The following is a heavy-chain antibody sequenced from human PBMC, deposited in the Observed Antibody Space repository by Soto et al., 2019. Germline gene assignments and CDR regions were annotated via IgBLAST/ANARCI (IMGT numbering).Heavy chain of an antibody. Sequence: GGSLRLSCAASGFTFSNAWMSWVRQAPGKGLEWVGRIKSKTNGGTTDYAAPVKGRFTISRDDSKNTLSLQMNSLKTEDTAVYYCSTDLRLGKNYHSNPYLDFWGQGALVTVSS. D-gene: IGHD3-22*01. CDR2: IKSKTNGGTT. J-gene: IGHJ4*02. CDR3: STDLRLGKNYHSNPYLDF. CDR1: GFTFSNAW. V-gene: IGHV3-15*01.